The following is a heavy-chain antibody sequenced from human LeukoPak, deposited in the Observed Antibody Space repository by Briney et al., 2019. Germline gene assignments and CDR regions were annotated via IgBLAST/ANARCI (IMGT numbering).Heavy chain of an antibody. CDR2: INTNTGNP. CDR1: GYTFTSYA. D-gene: IGHD2-15*01. Sequence: ASVEVSCKASGYTFTSYAMNWVRQAPGQGLEWMGWINTNTGNPTYAQGFTGRFVFSLDTSVSTAYLQISSLKPEDTAVYYCARAGYCSAAGCRLWAYWGQGTLVTVSS. J-gene: IGHJ4*02. V-gene: IGHV7-4-1*02. CDR3: ARAGYCSAAGCRLWAY.